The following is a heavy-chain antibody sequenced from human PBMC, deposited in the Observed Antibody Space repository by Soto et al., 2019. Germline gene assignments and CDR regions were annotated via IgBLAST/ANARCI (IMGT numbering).Heavy chain of an antibody. Sequence: ASVKVSCKASGYTLTSYGISWVRQAPGQGLEWMGWISAYNGNTNYAQKLQGRVTMTTDTSTSTAYMELRSLRSDDTAVYYCARGRYYDSSGYYDYWGQGTLVTVSS. J-gene: IGHJ4*02. CDR3: ARGRYYDSSGYYDY. CDR2: ISAYNGNT. D-gene: IGHD3-22*01. CDR1: GYTLTSYG. V-gene: IGHV1-18*01.